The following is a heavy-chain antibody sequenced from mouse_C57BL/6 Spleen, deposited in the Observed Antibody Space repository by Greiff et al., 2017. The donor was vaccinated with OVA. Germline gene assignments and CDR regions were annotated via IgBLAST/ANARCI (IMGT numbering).Heavy chain of an antibody. Sequence: DVMLVESGGGLVQPKGSLKLSCAASGFSFNTYAMNWVRQAPGKGLEWVARIRSKSNNYATYYADSVKDRFTISRDDSESMLYLQMNNLKTEDTAMYYCVADLLSIRGAMDYWGQGTSVTVSS. CDR3: VADLLSIRGAMDY. J-gene: IGHJ4*01. V-gene: IGHV10-1*01. D-gene: IGHD2-1*01. CDR1: GFSFNTYA. CDR2: IRSKSNNYAT.